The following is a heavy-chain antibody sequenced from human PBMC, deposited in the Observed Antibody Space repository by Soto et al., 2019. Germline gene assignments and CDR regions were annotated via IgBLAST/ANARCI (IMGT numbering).Heavy chain of an antibody. V-gene: IGHV3-23*01. CDR2: ISGSGGST. D-gene: IGHD3-3*01. CDR1: GFTFSSYA. CDR3: APPPDFGVVILIDY. J-gene: IGHJ4*02. Sequence: GGSLRLSCAASGFTFSSYAMSWVRQAPGKGLEWVSAISGSGGSTYYADSVKGRFTISRDNSKNTLYLQMNSLRAEDTAVYYCAPPPDFGVVILIDYWGQGTLVTVSS.